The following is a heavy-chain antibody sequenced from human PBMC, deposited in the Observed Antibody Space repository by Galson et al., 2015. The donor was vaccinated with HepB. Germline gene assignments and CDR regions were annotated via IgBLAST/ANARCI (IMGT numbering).Heavy chain of an antibody. V-gene: IGHV4-39*01. D-gene: IGHD3-10*01. CDR3: ARHLGYRGDFDY. CDR2: IYYSGST. J-gene: IGHJ4*02. CDR1: GGSISSSSYY. Sequence: LSLTCTVSGGSISSSSYYWGWIRQPPGKGLEWIGSIYYSGSTYYNPSLKSRVTISVDTSKNHFSLKLSSVTAADTAVYYCARHLGYRGDFDYWGQGTLVTVSS.